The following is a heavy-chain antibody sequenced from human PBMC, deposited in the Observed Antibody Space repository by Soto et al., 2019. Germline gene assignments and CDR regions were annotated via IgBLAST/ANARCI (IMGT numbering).Heavy chain of an antibody. Sequence: SVKVSCKVSGYTLTELSMHWVRQAPGKGLEWMGGFDPEDGETIYAQKFQGRVTMTEDTSTDTAYMELSSLRSEDTAVYYCATTPYYDFWSGYYYSWGQGTLVTVSS. CDR3: ATTPYYDFWSGYYYS. CDR2: FDPEDGET. J-gene: IGHJ4*02. CDR1: GYTLTELS. D-gene: IGHD3-3*01. V-gene: IGHV1-24*01.